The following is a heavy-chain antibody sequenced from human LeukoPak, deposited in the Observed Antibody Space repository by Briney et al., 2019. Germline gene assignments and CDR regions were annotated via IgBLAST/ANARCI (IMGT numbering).Heavy chain of an antibody. CDR3: ARDRLRGEFGY. Sequence: GGSLRLSCAASGFTFSSYWMSWVRQAPGRGLEWVANIKQDGSEKYYVDSVKDRFTISRDNAKNSLYLQMNSLRAEDTAVYYCARDRLRGEFGYWGLGTLVTVSS. J-gene: IGHJ4*02. V-gene: IGHV3-7*01. CDR2: IKQDGSEK. CDR1: GFTFSSYW. D-gene: IGHD3-16*01.